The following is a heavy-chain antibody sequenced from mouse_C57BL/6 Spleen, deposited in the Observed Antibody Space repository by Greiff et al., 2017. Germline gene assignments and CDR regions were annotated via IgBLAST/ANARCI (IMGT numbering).Heavy chain of an antibody. CDR1: GYTFTSYW. J-gene: IGHJ3*01. CDR3: AREFAY. V-gene: IGHV1-64*01. CDR2: IHPNSGST. Sequence: VQLQQPGAELVKPGASVKLSCKASGYTFTSYWMHWVKQRPGQGLEWIGMIHPNSGSTNYNEKFKSKATLTVDKSSSTAYIQLSSLTSEDSAVYYCAREFAYWGQETLVTVSA.